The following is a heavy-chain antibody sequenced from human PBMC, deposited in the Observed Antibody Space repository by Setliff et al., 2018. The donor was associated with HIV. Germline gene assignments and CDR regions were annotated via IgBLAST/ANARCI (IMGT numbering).Heavy chain of an antibody. CDR1: GGSFSGYY. V-gene: IGHV4-34*01. D-gene: IGHD4-17*01. Sequence: PSETLSLTCAFNGGSFSGYYWMWIRQSPGEGLEWIGEINHSGNTNYNPSLKSRVTMSGDTSKNQFSLNLTSVTAADTAVYYCTRRDVTTGMDSWGPGILVTVSS. J-gene: IGHJ4*02. CDR2: INHSGNT. CDR3: TRRDVTTGMDS.